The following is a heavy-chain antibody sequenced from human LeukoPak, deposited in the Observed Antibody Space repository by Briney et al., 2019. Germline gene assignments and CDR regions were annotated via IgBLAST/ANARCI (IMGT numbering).Heavy chain of an antibody. CDR1: GGSLSGYY. J-gene: IGHJ4*02. V-gene: IGHV4-34*01. CDR3: ARGVAVAGPYCFDY. D-gene: IGHD6-19*01. CDR2: INHSGST. Sequence: SETLSLTCAVYGGSLSGYYWSWIRQPPGKGLEWIGEINHSGSTNYNPSLKSRVAISVDTSKNQFSLKLSSVTAADTAVYYCARGVAVAGPYCFDYWGQGTLVTVSS.